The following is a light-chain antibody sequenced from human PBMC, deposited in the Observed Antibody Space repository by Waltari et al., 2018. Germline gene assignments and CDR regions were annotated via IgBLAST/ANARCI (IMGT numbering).Light chain of an antibody. V-gene: IGLV3-19*01. CDR2: GKN. J-gene: IGLJ2*01. CDR1: SLSTYY. CDR3: ASRDTSGDHMRV. Sequence: SSDLTQDPSMSVALGQTVRVTCPGDSLSTYYATWYQQKPGQAPILLIYGKNRRPSGIPDRFSGSDSGNTAYLIISGAQAGDEATYYCASRDTSGDHMRVFGGGTKLTVL.